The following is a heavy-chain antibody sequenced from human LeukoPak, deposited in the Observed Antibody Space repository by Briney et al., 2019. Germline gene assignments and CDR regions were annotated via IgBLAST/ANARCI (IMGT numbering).Heavy chain of an antibody. V-gene: IGHV1-69*05. J-gene: IGHJ5*02. Sequence: SVKVSCKASGYTFTGYYMHWVRQAPGQGLEWMGRIIPIFGTANYAQKFHGRVTITTDESTSTAYMELSSLRSEDTAVYYCARDEMNDYVWGSYFWFDPWGQGTLVIISS. CDR3: ARDEMNDYVWGSYFWFDP. CDR1: GYTFTGYY. CDR2: IIPIFGTA. D-gene: IGHD3-16*01.